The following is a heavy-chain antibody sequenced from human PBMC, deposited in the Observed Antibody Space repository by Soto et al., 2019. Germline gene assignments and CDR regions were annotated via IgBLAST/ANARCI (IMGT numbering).Heavy chain of an antibody. V-gene: IGHV1-69*04. CDR1: GGTFSSYT. CDR3: ARDRGYCTNGVCYDAFDI. Sequence: QVQLVHSGAEVKKPGSSVKVSCKASGGTFSSYTISWVRQAPGQGLEWMGRIIPILGIANYAQKFQGRVTITADKSTSTAYMELSSLRSEDTAVYYCARDRGYCTNGVCYDAFDIWGQGTMVTVSS. D-gene: IGHD2-8*01. CDR2: IIPILGIA. J-gene: IGHJ3*02.